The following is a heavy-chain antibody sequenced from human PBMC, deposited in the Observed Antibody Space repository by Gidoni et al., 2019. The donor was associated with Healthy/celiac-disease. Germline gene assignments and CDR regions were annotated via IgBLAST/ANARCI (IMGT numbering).Heavy chain of an antibody. J-gene: IGHJ3*02. Sequence: QVQLQESGPGLVKPSETLSLTCTVPGASISSYYWSWIRQPPGKGLEWIGYIYYSGSTNYNPSLKSRVTISVDTSKNQFSLKLSSVTAADTAVYYCARSREFRGSYLDAFDIWGQGTMVTVSS. V-gene: IGHV4-59*01. CDR1: GASISSYY. CDR2: IYYSGST. CDR3: ARSREFRGSYLDAFDI. D-gene: IGHD1-26*01.